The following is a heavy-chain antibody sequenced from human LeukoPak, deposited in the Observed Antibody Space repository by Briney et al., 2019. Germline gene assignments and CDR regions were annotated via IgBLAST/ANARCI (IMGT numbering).Heavy chain of an antibody. V-gene: IGHV3-11*01. D-gene: IGHD6-13*01. CDR3: AXESRGSWTIYDL. CDR1: GFTFSDYY. CDR2: ISSRGSGI. J-gene: IGHJ5*02. Sequence: PGGSLRLPCAASGFTFSDYYMSWIRQAPGKGLEWLSYISSRGSGIFYADSVKGRFTVSRDNAKNSLYLEVSGLRAEDTAVYYCAXESRGSWTIYDLWGQGTLVTVSS.